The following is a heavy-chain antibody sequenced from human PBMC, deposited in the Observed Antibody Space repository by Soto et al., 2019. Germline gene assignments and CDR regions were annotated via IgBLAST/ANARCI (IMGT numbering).Heavy chain of an antibody. CDR3: AREATERAADFWSGYFYYMDV. J-gene: IGHJ6*03. Sequence: PSETLSLTCAVYGGSFSGYYWSWIRQPPGKGLEWIGEINHSGSTNYNPSLKSRVTISVDTSKNQFSLKLSSVTAADTAVYYCAREATERAADFWSGYFYYMDVWGKGTTVTVSS. D-gene: IGHD3-3*01. CDR1: GGSFSGYY. CDR2: INHSGST. V-gene: IGHV4-34*01.